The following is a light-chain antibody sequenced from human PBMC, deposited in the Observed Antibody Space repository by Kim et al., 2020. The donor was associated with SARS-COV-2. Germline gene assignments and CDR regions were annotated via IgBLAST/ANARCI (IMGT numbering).Light chain of an antibody. Sequence: CGSVRDRVTITWRESEGISKDLAGYQEKPENAPKLLICAASALQSGVPTRFSGSGSGTDFTLTISSLQPEDVATYYCQKYNGAPWTFGQETKLEIK. J-gene: IGKJ1*01. CDR1: EGISKD. CDR3: QKYNGAPWT. CDR2: AAS. V-gene: IGKV1-27*01.